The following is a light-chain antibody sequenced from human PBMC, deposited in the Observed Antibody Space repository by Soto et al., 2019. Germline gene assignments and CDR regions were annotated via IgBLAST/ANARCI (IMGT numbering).Light chain of an antibody. CDR3: QKYNSVPLT. J-gene: IGKJ4*01. CDR2: AAS. CDR1: QGISNY. Sequence: DIQMTQSPSSLSASVGDRVTITCRAIQGISNYLAWYQQRPGEVPNLLIYAASTLVSGVPSRFSGSGSGTDFTLTISSLQPEDVATYYCQKYNSVPLTFGGGTKVEIK. V-gene: IGKV1-27*01.